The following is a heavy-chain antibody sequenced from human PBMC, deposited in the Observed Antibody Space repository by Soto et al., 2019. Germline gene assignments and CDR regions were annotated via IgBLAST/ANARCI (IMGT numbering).Heavy chain of an antibody. CDR1: GGSISSYY. Sequence: SETLSLTCTVSGGSISSYYWSWIRQPPGKGLEWIGYIYYSGSTNYNPSLKSRVTISVDTSKNQFSLKLSSVTAADTAVYYCARGEAVAGGNDYWGQGTLVTVSS. D-gene: IGHD6-19*01. J-gene: IGHJ4*02. V-gene: IGHV4-59*01. CDR3: ARGEAVAGGNDY. CDR2: IYYSGST.